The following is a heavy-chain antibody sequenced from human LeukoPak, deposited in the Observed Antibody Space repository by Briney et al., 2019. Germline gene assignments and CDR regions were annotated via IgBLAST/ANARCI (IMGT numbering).Heavy chain of an antibody. CDR2: IYPGDSDT. CDR3: ARQVVEYSGSYYFDY. Sequence: GESLKISCKGSGYSFTNYWIGWVRQMPGKGLEWMGIIYPGDSDTRYSPSFQGQVTISADKSIGTAYLQWSSLKASDTAMYYCARQVVEYSGSYYFDYWGQGTLVTVSS. V-gene: IGHV5-51*01. J-gene: IGHJ4*02. D-gene: IGHD1-26*01. CDR1: GYSFTNYW.